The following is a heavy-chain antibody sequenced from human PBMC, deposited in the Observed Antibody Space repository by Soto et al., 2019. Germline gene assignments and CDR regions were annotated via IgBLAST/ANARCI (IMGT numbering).Heavy chain of an antibody. V-gene: IGHV3-30*18. Sequence: ESGGGVVQPGRSLRLSCAASGFTFSSYGMHWVRQAPGKGLEWVAVISYDGSNKYYADSVKGRFTISRDNSKNTLYLQMNSLRAEDTAVYYCAKEGDYGDYHYWGQGTLVTVSS. CDR2: ISYDGSNK. CDR3: AKEGDYGDYHY. D-gene: IGHD4-17*01. J-gene: IGHJ4*02. CDR1: GFTFSSYG.